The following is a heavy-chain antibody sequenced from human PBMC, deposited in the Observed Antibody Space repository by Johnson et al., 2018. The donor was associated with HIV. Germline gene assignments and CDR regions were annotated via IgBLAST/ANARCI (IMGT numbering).Heavy chain of an antibody. Sequence: QVQLVESGGGLVQPGGSLRLSCAASGFTVSNNYMSWVRQAPGRGLEWVAVISYDGSNKYYTESVKGRFTISRDNSKNTLYLQMNSLRPEDTAVYYCANLGDYGGNNGFDIWGQGTMVTVSS. J-gene: IGHJ3*02. CDR2: ISYDGSNK. D-gene: IGHD4-23*01. CDR3: ANLGDYGGNNGFDI. CDR1: GFTVSNNY. V-gene: IGHV3-30*18.